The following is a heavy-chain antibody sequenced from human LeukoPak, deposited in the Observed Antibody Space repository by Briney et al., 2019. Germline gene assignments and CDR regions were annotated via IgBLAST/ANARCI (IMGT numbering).Heavy chain of an antibody. J-gene: IGHJ4*02. Sequence: SETLSLTCAVYGGSFSGYYWSWIRQPPGKGLEWIGEINHSGSTNYNPSLKSRVTISVDTSKNQFSLKLSSVTAADTAVYYCQGWSYGFDYWGQGTLVTVSS. CDR2: INHSGST. CDR1: GGSFSGYY. V-gene: IGHV4-34*01. CDR3: QGWSYGFDY. D-gene: IGHD5-18*01.